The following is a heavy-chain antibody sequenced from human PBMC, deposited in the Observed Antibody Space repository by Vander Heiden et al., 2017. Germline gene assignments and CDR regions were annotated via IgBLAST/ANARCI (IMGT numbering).Heavy chain of an antibody. V-gene: IGHV3-9*01. Sequence: EVQLVESGGGLVQPGRSLRLSCAASGFPFDDYVMYWVRKAPGNGLEWVSGISWNNVNIGYADSVKGRFTISRDNARNSLYLQMNSLRAEDTAVYYCAKGGEVMYYFDYWGQGTLVTVSS. CDR3: AKGGEVMYYFDY. J-gene: IGHJ4*02. D-gene: IGHD3-16*01. CDR1: GFPFDDYV. CDR2: ISWNNVNI.